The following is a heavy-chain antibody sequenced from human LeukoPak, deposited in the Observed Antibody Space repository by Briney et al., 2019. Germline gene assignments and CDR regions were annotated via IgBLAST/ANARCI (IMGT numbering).Heavy chain of an antibody. CDR3: ARGEYYYGSGSYYTFDY. CDR2: IYTSGST. V-gene: IGHV4-61*02. Sequence: SQTLSLTCTVSGGSISSGNYYYGWIRQPAGKGLEWIGRIYTSGSTNYNPSLRSRVTMSVDTSKNQFSLKLSSVTAADTAVYYRARGEYYYGSGSYYTFDYWGQGTLVTVSS. CDR1: GGSISSGNYY. J-gene: IGHJ4*02. D-gene: IGHD3-10*01.